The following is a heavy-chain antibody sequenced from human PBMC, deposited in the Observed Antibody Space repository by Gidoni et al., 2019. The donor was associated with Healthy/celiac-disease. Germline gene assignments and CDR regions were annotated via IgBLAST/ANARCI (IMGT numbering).Heavy chain of an antibody. Sequence: QLQLQESGPGLVNPSETLSLPCTVSGGSISSSSYSWGWIRQPPGKGLEWIGSIYDSGSTYYNPTLKSRVTIYVDTSKNQFSLKLSSVTDADTEVYYCARQLLVLDWFDPWGQGTLVTVSS. D-gene: IGHD2-21*01. V-gene: IGHV4-39*01. J-gene: IGHJ5*02. CDR3: ARQLLVLDWFDP. CDR2: IYDSGST. CDR1: GGSISSSSYS.